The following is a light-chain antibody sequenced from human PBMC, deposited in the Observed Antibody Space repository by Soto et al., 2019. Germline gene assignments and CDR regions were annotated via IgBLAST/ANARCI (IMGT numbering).Light chain of an antibody. Sequence: QSVLTQPPSASGTPGQRVTISCSGSFSNVGINTVNWYQQLPGTAPKLLIYSDNQRPSGVPDRFSGSKSGTSASLAISGLQSEDAADYYCASWDDILNGVVFGGGTKLTVL. V-gene: IGLV1-44*01. J-gene: IGLJ2*01. CDR3: ASWDDILNGVV. CDR1: FSNVGINT. CDR2: SDN.